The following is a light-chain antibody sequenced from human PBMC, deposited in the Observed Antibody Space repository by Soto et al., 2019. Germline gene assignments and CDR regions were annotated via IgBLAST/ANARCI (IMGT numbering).Light chain of an antibody. CDR3: SSYAGRNTDYV. Sequence: QSGLTQPPSASGSPGQSVTISCTGTSSDVGGYNYVSWYQQHPGKVPKLMIYEVSKRPSGVPDRFSGPKSGNTASLTVSGLQAEDEAAYYCSSYAGRNTDYVFGTGTKVTVL. CDR2: EVS. V-gene: IGLV2-8*01. J-gene: IGLJ1*01. CDR1: SSDVGGYNY.